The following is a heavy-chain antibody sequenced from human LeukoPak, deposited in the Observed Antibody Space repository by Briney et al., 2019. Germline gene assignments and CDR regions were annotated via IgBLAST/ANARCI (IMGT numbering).Heavy chain of an antibody. CDR1: GFTFSSYA. Sequence: PGGSLRLSCAASGFTFSSYAMHWVRQDPGKGLEWVAVISYDGSNKYYADSVKGRFTISRDNSKNTLYLQMNSLRAEDTAVYYCARVLDDILWFGELSSYFDYWGQGTLVTVSS. J-gene: IGHJ4*02. V-gene: IGHV3-30*04. CDR2: ISYDGSNK. CDR3: ARVLDDILWFGELSSYFDY. D-gene: IGHD3-10*01.